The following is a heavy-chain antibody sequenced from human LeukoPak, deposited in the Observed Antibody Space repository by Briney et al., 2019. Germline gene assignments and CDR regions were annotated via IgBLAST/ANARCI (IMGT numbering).Heavy chain of an antibody. J-gene: IGHJ4*02. D-gene: IGHD3-22*01. CDR2: INYSGST. Sequence: SETLSLTCTVSGGSISSYYWSWIRQPPGKGLEWIGYINYSGSTNYNPSLKSRVTISVDTSKNQFSLKLSSVTAADTAVYYCARQDYYDSSGYPFDYWGQGTLVTVSS. CDR3: ARQDYYDSSGYPFDY. CDR1: GGSISSYY. V-gene: IGHV4-59*08.